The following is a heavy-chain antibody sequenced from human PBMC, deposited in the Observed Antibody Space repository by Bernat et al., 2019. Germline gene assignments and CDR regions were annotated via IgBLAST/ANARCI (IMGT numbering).Heavy chain of an antibody. V-gene: IGHV3-21*01. CDR2: ISSSSGYI. D-gene: IGHD4-17*01. CDR3: GRGDGDYGWYFDL. J-gene: IGHJ2*01. Sequence: EVQLVESGGGLVKPGGSLRLSCAASGFTFSSYSMNWVRQAPGKGLEWVSSISSSSGYIYYAYSVKGRFTISRDNAKNSLYLQMNSLRAEDTAVYYCGRGDGDYGWYFDLWGRGTLVTVSS. CDR1: GFTFSSYS.